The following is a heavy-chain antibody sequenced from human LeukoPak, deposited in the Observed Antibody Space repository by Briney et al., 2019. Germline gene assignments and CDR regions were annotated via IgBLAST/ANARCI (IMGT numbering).Heavy chain of an antibody. CDR2: IYYSGST. J-gene: IGHJ3*02. V-gene: IGHV4-59*12. CDR1: GGSISSYY. D-gene: IGHD3-10*01. Sequence: KPSETLSLTCTVSGGSISSYYWSWIRQPPGKGLEWIGYIYYSGSTNYNPSLKSRVTISVDTSKNQFSLKLSSVSAADTAVYYCARDLGTMVRGAPGAFDIWGQGTMVTVSS. CDR3: ARDLGTMVRGAPGAFDI.